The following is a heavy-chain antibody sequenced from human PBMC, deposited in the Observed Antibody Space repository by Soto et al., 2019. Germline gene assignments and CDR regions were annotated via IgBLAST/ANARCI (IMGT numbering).Heavy chain of an antibody. CDR3: ARFRGSYGMDV. CDR1: GGTFSSYT. Sequence: QVQLVQSGAEVKKPGSSVKVSCKASGGTFSSYTISWVRQAPGQGLEWMGRIIPILGIPNYAQKFQGRVTITADKSTSTAYMELSSQRSEDPSVYYCARFRGSYGMDVWGQGTTVTVSS. V-gene: IGHV1-69*02. D-gene: IGHD3-10*01. CDR2: IIPILGIP. J-gene: IGHJ6*02.